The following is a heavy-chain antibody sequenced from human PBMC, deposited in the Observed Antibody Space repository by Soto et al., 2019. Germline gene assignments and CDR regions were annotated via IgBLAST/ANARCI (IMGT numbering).Heavy chain of an antibody. J-gene: IGHJ5*02. D-gene: IGHD5-12*01. CDR1: VGSIRTPDW. V-gene: IGHV4-4*02. CDR2: IYHSGTP. Sequence: XKNLSLTCTFSVGSIRTPDWWSWVRQTPEKGLEWIGEIYHSGTPNYNPSLKSRVSMSVDKSNNQFSLKLYSVTAADTAVYYCARVTSVLGSEGAYPGSWFEPWGQGTLLSGS. CDR3: ARVTSVLGSEGAYPGSWFEP.